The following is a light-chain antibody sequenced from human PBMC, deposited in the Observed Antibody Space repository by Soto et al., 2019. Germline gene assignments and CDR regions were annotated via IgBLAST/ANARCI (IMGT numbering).Light chain of an antibody. Sequence: EIVLTQSPATLSVSPGERVTLSGRASQTVGSNLAWYQQKPGQPLRLLISGSSTRATGFPARFSGSGSGTEFTLIISSLQSEDFAVYYCQQYNDWPITFGQGTRLELK. CDR1: QTVGSN. V-gene: IGKV3-15*01. CDR3: QQYNDWPIT. CDR2: GSS. J-gene: IGKJ5*01.